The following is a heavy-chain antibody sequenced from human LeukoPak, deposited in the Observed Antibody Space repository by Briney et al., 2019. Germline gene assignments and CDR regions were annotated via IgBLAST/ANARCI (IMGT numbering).Heavy chain of an antibody. CDR3: ARVRADPYGGNPYYYYGMDV. D-gene: IGHD4-17*01. V-gene: IGHV4-34*01. J-gene: IGHJ6*02. CDR2: INHSGST. Sequence: PSETLSLTCAVYGGSFSGYYWSWIRQPPGKGLEWIGEINHSGSTNYNPSLKSRVTISVDTSKNQFSLKLSSVTAADTAVYYCARVRADPYGGNPYYYYGMDVWGQETTVTVSS. CDR1: GGSFSGYY.